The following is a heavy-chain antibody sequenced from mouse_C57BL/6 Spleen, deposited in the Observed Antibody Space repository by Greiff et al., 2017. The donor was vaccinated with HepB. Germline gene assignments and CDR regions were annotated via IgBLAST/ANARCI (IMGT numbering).Heavy chain of an antibody. CDR1: GYTFTNYW. Sequence: VKLMESGAELVRPGTSVKMSCKASGYTFTNYWIGWAKQRPGHGLEWIGDIYPGGGYTNYNEKFKGKATLTADKSSSTAYMQFSSLTSEDSAIYYCARSTTVVERVYFDYWGQGTTLTVSS. D-gene: IGHD1-1*01. J-gene: IGHJ2*01. CDR3: ARSTTVVERVYFDY. CDR2: IYPGGGYT. V-gene: IGHV1-63*01.